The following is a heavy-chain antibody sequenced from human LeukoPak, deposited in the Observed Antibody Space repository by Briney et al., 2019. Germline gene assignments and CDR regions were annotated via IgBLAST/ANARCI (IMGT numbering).Heavy chain of an antibody. J-gene: IGHJ3*02. CDR2: IKQDGSEK. V-gene: IGHV3-7*01. D-gene: IGHD3-22*01. CDR3: ARDIRYYDSSDSDSDI. Sequence: GGSLRLSCAASGFTFSSYWMSWVRQAPGKGLEWVANIKQDGSEKYYVDSVKGRFTISRDNAKNSLYLQMNSLRAEDTAVYYCARDIRYYDSSDSDSDIWGQGTMVTVSS. CDR1: GFTFSSYW.